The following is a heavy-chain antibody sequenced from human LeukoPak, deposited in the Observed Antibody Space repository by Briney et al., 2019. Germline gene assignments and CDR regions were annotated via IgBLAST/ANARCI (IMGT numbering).Heavy chain of an antibody. CDR1: GFTFSSYA. Sequence: GGSLRLSCAASGFTFSSYAMSWVRQAPGKGLEWVSAISGSGGSTYYADSVKGRFTISRDNSKNTLYLHLNSLRAEDTAVYYCAKAREGGATKFYYFDYWGQGTLVTVSS. J-gene: IGHJ4*02. D-gene: IGHD1-26*01. V-gene: IGHV3-23*01. CDR2: ISGSGGST. CDR3: AKAREGGATKFYYFDY.